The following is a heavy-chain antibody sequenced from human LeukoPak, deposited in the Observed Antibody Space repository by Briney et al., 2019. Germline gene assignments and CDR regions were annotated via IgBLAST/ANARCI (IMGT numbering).Heavy chain of an antibody. Sequence: PGGSLRLSCAASGLTFSSSWMTWVRQAPGKGLEWVSAISGSGGSTYYADSVKGRFTISRDNSKNTLYLQMNSLRAEDTAVYYCGKDRPQQMVPWFDYWGQGTLVTVSS. CDR1: GLTFSSSW. J-gene: IGHJ4*02. CDR3: GKDRPQQMVPWFDY. CDR2: ISGSGGST. V-gene: IGHV3-23*01. D-gene: IGHD6-13*01.